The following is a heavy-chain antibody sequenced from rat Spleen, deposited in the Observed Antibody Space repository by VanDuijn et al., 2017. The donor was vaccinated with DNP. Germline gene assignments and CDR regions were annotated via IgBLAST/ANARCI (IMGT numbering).Heavy chain of an antibody. D-gene: IGHD1-11*01. CDR2: INKDSSTI. Sequence: GWVRQAPGKGLEWIGEINKDSSTIVYTPSLKDKFTISRDNAQNTLYLQMSKLGSEDTAIYYCTKGPNYGGYSDYFDYWGQGVVVTVSS. V-gene: IGHV4-2*01. CDR3: TKGPNYGGYSDYFDY. J-gene: IGHJ2*01.